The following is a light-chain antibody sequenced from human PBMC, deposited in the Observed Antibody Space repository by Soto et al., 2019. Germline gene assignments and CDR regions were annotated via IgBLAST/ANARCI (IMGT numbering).Light chain of an antibody. Sequence: EIVLTQSHGSLSLSPGDTVTLSCRASESISGNYLAWYQQQPGQAPRLLIFGATYRATGIPARFSGSGSGTEFNLTISSLQSEDFAVYFCQQYDDWLRLTVGGGTKGDIK. CDR3: QQYDDWLRLT. CDR1: ESISGN. CDR2: GAT. J-gene: IGKJ4*01. V-gene: IGKV3D-15*01.